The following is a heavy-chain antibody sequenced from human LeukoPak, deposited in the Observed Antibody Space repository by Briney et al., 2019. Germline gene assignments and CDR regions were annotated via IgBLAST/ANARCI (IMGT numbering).Heavy chain of an antibody. CDR2: IRYDGSNK. V-gene: IGHV3-30*02. J-gene: IGHJ4*02. CDR1: GFTFSSYG. CDR3: ARDLYCSGGSCYMRISY. D-gene: IGHD2-15*01. Sequence: GGSLRLSCAASGFTFSSYGMHWVRQAPGKGLEWVAFIRYDGSNKYYADSVKGRFTISRDNSKNTLYLQMNSLRAEDTAVYYCARDLYCSGGSCYMRISYWGQGTLVTVSS.